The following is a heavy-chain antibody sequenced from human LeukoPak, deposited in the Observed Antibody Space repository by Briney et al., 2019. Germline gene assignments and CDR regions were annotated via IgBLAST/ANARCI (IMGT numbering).Heavy chain of an antibody. CDR1: GISLSNYG. CDR3: AKRGVVIRVILVGFHKEAYYFDS. CDR2: ISGSGGDT. J-gene: IGHJ4*02. V-gene: IGHV3-23*01. D-gene: IGHD3-22*01. Sequence: GGSLRLSCAVSGISLSNYGMSWVRQAPGKGLEWVAGISGSGGDTNYADSVKGRFTISRDNPKNTLYLQMNRLRAEDTAVYFCAKRGVVIRVILVGFHKEAYYFDSWGQGALVTVSS.